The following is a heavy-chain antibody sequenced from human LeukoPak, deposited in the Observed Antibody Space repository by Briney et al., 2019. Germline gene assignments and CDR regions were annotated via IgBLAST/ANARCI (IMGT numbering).Heavy chain of an antibody. D-gene: IGHD1-1*01. CDR1: GGSISSYY. Sequence: SETLSLTCTVSGGSISSYYWRWIRQPPGKGLERIGYIYYSGSTNYNPSLKSRVTISVDTSKNQFSLKLSSVTAADTAVYYCASAKRGTEYNYWGQGTLVTVSS. J-gene: IGHJ4*02. V-gene: IGHV4-59*01. CDR2: IYYSGST. CDR3: ASAKRGTEYNY.